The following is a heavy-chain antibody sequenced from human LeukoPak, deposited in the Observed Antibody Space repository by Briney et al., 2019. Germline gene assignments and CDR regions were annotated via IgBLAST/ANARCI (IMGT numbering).Heavy chain of an antibody. V-gene: IGHV4-38-2*02. CDR1: GYSISSGYY. Sequence: SETLSLTCTVSGYSISSGYYWGWIRQSPGKGLEWIGRIYHSGSTYYNPSLKSRVTISVDTSKNQFSLELSSVTAADTAVYYCARDIVVVTAGYYFDYWGQGTLVTVSS. D-gene: IGHD2-21*02. CDR3: ARDIVVVTAGYYFDY. CDR2: IYHSGST. J-gene: IGHJ4*02.